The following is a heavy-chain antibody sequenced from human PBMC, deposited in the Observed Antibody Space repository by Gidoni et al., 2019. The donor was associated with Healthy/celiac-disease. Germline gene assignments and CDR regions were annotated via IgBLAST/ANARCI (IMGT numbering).Heavy chain of an antibody. Sequence: EVQLLESGGGLVQPGGSLRLSCAASGFTFSSYAMSWVRQAPGKGLEWVSAISGSGGSTYYADSVKGRFTISRDNSKNTLYLQMNSLRAEDTAVYYCAKLYSSGWWKDYYFDYWGQGTLVTVSS. J-gene: IGHJ4*02. CDR1: GFTFSSYA. D-gene: IGHD6-19*01. CDR2: ISGSGGST. V-gene: IGHV3-23*01. CDR3: AKLYSSGWWKDYYFDY.